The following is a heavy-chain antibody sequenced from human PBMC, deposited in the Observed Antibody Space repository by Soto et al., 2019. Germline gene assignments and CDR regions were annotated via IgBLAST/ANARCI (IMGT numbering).Heavy chain of an antibody. D-gene: IGHD2-2*03. Sequence: GASVKVSCKASGYTFTSYGISWVRQAPGQGLEWMGWISAYNGNTNYAQKLQGRVTMTTDTSTSTAYMELRSLRSDDTAVYYCARDGYCSSTSCYPFNPWGQGTLVTVSS. J-gene: IGHJ5*02. CDR1: GYTFTSYG. CDR2: ISAYNGNT. CDR3: ARDGYCSSTSCYPFNP. V-gene: IGHV1-18*01.